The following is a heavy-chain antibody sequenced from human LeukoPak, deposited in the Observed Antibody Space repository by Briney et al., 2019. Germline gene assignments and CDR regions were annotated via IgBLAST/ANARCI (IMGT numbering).Heavy chain of an antibody. D-gene: IGHD1-1*01. V-gene: IGHV1-2*02. CDR3: AREGQLGLDN. CDR1: GHTLTVHY. Sequence: ASVMVSCKASGHTLTVHYIHWVRQGPGQGLEWLGWITLHSGDTHYAQKYQGRLTMTSDTSISTGYMELSTLQFDDTAVYYCAREGQLGLDNWGQGTLVTVSS. CDR2: ITLHSGDT. J-gene: IGHJ1*01.